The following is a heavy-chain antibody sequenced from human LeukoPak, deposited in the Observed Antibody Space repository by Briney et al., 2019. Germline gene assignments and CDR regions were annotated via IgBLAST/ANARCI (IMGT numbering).Heavy chain of an antibody. Sequence: GGSLRLSCAASGSTFSSYAMHWVRQAPGKGLEWVAVISYDGSNKYYADSVKGRFTISRDNSKNTLYLQMNSLRAEDTAVYYCARDYGSGSYRYYYYMDVWGKGTTVTVSS. V-gene: IGHV3-30*04. J-gene: IGHJ6*03. CDR2: ISYDGSNK. D-gene: IGHD3-10*01. CDR3: ARDYGSGSYRYYYYMDV. CDR1: GSTFSSYA.